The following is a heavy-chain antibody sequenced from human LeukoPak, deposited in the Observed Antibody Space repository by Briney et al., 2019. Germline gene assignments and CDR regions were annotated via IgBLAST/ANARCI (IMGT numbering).Heavy chain of an antibody. CDR3: ARDTGVGATGWDYFDY. Sequence: GRSLRLSCAASGFTFSSYGMHWVRQAPGKGLEWVAVIWYDGSNKYYTDSVKGRFTISRDNSKNTLYLQMNSLRAEDTAVYYCARDTGVGATGWDYFDYWGQGTLVTVSS. V-gene: IGHV3-33*01. CDR1: GFTFSSYG. D-gene: IGHD1-26*01. CDR2: IWYDGSNK. J-gene: IGHJ4*02.